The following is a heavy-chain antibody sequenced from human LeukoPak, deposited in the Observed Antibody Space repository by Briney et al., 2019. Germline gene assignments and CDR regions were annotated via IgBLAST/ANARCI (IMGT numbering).Heavy chain of an antibody. V-gene: IGHV3-73*01. D-gene: IGHD5-12*01. CDR3: ARDPYEDFDY. CDR2: IRSKANSYAT. CDR1: GFTFSGSA. J-gene: IGHJ4*02. Sequence: GGSLRLSCAASGFTFSGSAMHWVRQASGKGLEWVGRIRSKANSYATAYAASVKGRFTISRDDSKNTAYLQMNSLKTEDTAVYYCARDPYEDFDYWGQGTLVTVSS.